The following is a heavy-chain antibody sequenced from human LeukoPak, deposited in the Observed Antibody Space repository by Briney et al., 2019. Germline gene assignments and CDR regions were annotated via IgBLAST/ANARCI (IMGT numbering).Heavy chain of an antibody. CDR3: AGDGYGGSPSGYFDY. CDR2: IIPIFGTA. D-gene: IGHD4-23*01. CDR1: GGTFSSYA. J-gene: IGHJ4*02. Sequence: ASVKVSCKASGGTFSSYAISWVRQAPGQGLEWMGGIIPIFGTANYAQKFQGRVTITTDESTSTAYMELNSLRSEDTAVYYCAGDGYGGSPSGYFDYWGQGTLVTVSS. V-gene: IGHV1-69*05.